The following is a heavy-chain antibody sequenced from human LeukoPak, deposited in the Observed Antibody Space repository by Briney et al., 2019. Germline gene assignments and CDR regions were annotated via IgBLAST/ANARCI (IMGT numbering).Heavy chain of an antibody. V-gene: IGHV4-59*01. CDR3: ARIRYSSGLWGPLNAFDI. Sequence: SETLSLTCTVSGGSISSYYWSWIRQPPGKGLEWIGYIYYSGSTNYNPSLKSRVTISVDTSKNQFSLKLSSVTAADTAVYYCARIRYSSGLWGPLNAFDIWGQGTMVTVSS. D-gene: IGHD6-19*01. CDR2: IYYSGST. J-gene: IGHJ3*02. CDR1: GGSISSYY.